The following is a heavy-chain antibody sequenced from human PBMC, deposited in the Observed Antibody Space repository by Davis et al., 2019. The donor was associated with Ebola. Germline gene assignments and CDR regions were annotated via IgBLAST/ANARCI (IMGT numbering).Heavy chain of an antibody. V-gene: IGHV3-73*01. CDR1: GFTFSGSA. CDR2: LRNKDNGDVT. Sequence: GESLKISCAASGFTFSGSAMHWVRQASGKGLEWVGRLRNKDNGDVTSYGASVEGRFTISRDDSKNTAYLQMNSLKTEDTAVYYCTSDDTSIAAAGADYWGQGTLVTVSS. D-gene: IGHD6-13*01. CDR3: TSDDTSIAAAGADY. J-gene: IGHJ4*02.